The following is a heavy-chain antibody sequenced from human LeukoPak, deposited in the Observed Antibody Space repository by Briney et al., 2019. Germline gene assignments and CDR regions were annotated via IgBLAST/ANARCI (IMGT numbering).Heavy chain of an antibody. V-gene: IGHV3-13*01. Sequence: GGSLRLSCAASGLTFSSYDMHWVRQAPGKGLEWVSAIGTAADTYYPDSVKARFTISRENAKNSFYLQMNSLTADDTAVYYCARGSGTGWYTKGYFDYWGQGTLVTVSS. CDR3: ARGSGTGWYTKGYFDY. J-gene: IGHJ4*02. CDR2: IGTAADT. CDR1: GLTFSSYD. D-gene: IGHD6-19*01.